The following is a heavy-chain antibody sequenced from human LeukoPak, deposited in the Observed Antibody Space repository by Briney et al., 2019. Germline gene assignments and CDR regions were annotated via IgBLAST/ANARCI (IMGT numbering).Heavy chain of an antibody. CDR1: GFTFSSYG. V-gene: IGHV3-30*03. CDR2: ISYDGSNK. J-gene: IGHJ4*02. Sequence: PGGSLRLSCAASGFTFSSYGMHWVRQAPGKGLEWVAFISYDGSNKYYADSVKGRFTISRDNAKNTLYLQMNSLRAEDTAVYYCVRDMGIQLWTFDYWGQGTLVTVSS. D-gene: IGHD5-18*01. CDR3: VRDMGIQLWTFDY.